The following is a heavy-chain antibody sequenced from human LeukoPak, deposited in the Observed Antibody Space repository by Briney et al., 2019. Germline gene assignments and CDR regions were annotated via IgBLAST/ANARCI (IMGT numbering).Heavy chain of an antibody. CDR2: ISGSGGST. D-gene: IGHD2-15*01. CDR1: GFTFSSYG. J-gene: IGHJ3*02. CDR3: ARPVVAATTTDTFDI. Sequence: GGTLRLSCAASGFTFSSYGMSWVRQAPGKGLEWVSAISGSGGSTYYADSVKGRFTMSRDNAKNSLYLQMNSLRAEDTAVYYRARPVVAATTTDTFDIWGQGTMVTVSS. V-gene: IGHV3-23*01.